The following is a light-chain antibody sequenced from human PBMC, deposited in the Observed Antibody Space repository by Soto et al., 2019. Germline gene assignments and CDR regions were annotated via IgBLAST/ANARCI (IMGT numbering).Light chain of an antibody. CDR3: SSYRNTITV. Sequence: QSALTQPASVSGSPGQSVTISCTGTSSDIGDYKYVSWYQQHPGKAPKLVISEVSSRPLGVSNRFSGSKSGNTASLTISGLQAEDEADYYCSSYRNTITVFGGGTKVTVL. CDR1: SSDIGDYKY. CDR2: EVS. V-gene: IGLV2-14*01. J-gene: IGLJ3*02.